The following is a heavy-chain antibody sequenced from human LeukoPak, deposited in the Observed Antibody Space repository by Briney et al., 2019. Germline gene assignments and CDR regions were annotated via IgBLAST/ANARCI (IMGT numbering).Heavy chain of an antibody. J-gene: IGHJ4*02. CDR2: VSRDGATR. CDR3: AKDLYTTIQGFDS. CDR1: GFTFSNYA. Sequence: GGSLRLSCAASGFTFSNYAMNWVRQAPGKGVEGVSYVSRDGATRSYADSATGRFTISRDNDKNSVYLQMNSLRAEDTAVYYCAKDLYTTIQGFDSWGQGTLVTVSS. D-gene: IGHD3-3*01. V-gene: IGHV3-48*01.